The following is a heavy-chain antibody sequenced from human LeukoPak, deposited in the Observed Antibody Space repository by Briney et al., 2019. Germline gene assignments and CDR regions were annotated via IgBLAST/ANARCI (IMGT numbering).Heavy chain of an antibody. V-gene: IGHV1-69*06. CDR3: ARRAGAYSHPYDY. CDR2: IIPMLGTP. Sequence: SVKVSCKASGGTFSSYDISWVRQAPGQGLEWMGGIIPMLGTPNYAQKFQGRVTITADKSTSTAYMDLSSLRSEDTAVYYCARRAGAYSHPYDYWGQGTLVTVSS. J-gene: IGHJ4*02. CDR1: GGTFSSYD. D-gene: IGHD4/OR15-4a*01.